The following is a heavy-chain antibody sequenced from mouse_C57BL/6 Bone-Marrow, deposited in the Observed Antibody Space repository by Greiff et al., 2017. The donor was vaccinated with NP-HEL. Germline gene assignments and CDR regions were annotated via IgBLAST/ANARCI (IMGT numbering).Heavy chain of an antibody. CDR1: GFTFSDYG. D-gene: IGHD2-3*01. V-gene: IGHV5-15*04. CDR3: ARQAGYYSFDY. J-gene: IGHJ2*01. Sequence: EVKVEESGGGLVQPGGSLKLSCAASGFTFSDYGMAWVRQAPRKGPEWVAFISNLAYSIYYADTVTGRFTISRENAKNTLYLEMSSLRSEDTAMYYCARQAGYYSFDYWGQGTTLTVSS. CDR2: ISNLAYSI.